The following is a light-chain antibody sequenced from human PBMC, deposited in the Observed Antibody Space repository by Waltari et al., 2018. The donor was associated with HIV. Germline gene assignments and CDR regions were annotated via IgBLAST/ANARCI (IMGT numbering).Light chain of an antibody. J-gene: IGLJ2*01. CDR3: ATLDDSLKGPI. Sequence: QSVLTQPPSASGAPGQRVTISCSGSNSNIGDNAVSWYQQFPKTAPKLLIYSNNQRPLGCPDRFSGSTSGTSAALTISGLQSEDEADYCCATLDDSLKGPIFGGGTKVTVL. V-gene: IGLV1-44*01. CDR1: NSNIGDNA. CDR2: SNN.